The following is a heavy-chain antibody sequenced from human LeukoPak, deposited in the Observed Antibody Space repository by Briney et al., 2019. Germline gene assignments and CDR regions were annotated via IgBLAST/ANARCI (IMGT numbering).Heavy chain of an antibody. J-gene: IGHJ4*02. D-gene: IGHD3-22*01. CDR3: ARDLPQIEY. V-gene: IGHV3-23*01. Sequence: PGGSLRLSCAASGFTFSSYVTSWVRQAPGKGLEWVSAISGSGGSTYYAVSVKGRFTISRDNAKNSLYLQMNSLRAEDTALYYCARDLPQIEYWGQGTLVTVSS. CDR1: GFTFSSYV. CDR2: ISGSGGST.